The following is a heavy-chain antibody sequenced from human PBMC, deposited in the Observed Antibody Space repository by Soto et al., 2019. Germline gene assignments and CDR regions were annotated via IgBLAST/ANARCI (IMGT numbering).Heavy chain of an antibody. CDR1: GGSISSGGYY. CDR3: ARDKGWELPFDY. J-gene: IGHJ4*02. V-gene: IGHV4-31*03. Sequence: PSETLSLTCTVSGGSISSGGYYWSWIRQHPGKGLEWIGYIYYSGSTYYNPSLKSRVTISVDTSKNQFSLKLSSVTAADTAVYYCARDKGWELPFDYWGQGTLVTVSS. D-gene: IGHD1-26*01. CDR2: IYYSGST.